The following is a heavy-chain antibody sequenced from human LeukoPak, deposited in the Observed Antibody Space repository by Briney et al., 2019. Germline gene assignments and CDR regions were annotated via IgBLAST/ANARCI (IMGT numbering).Heavy chain of an antibody. CDR3: ARAGRKWLVPDY. V-gene: IGHV3-30-3*01. Sequence: GGSLRLSCAASGFTFSSYAMHWVRQAPGKGLEWVAVKSYDGSNKYYADSVKGRFTISRDNSKNTLYLQMNSLRAEDTAVYYCARAGRKWLVPDYWGQGTLVTVSS. D-gene: IGHD6-19*01. J-gene: IGHJ4*02. CDR1: GFTFSSYA. CDR2: KSYDGSNK.